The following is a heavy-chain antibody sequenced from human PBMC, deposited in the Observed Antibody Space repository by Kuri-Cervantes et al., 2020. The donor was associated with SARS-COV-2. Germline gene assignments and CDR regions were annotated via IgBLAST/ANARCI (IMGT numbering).Heavy chain of an antibody. CDR2: IGPSDSYT. D-gene: IGHD3-3*01. J-gene: IGHJ4*02. Sequence: KVSCKGSGYSFTSYWISWVRQMPGKGLEWMGRIGPSDSYTNYSPSFQGHVTISADKSISTAYLQWSSLKASDTAMYYCASTVAFWSGYYDYWGQGTLVTVSS. CDR1: GYSFTSYW. V-gene: IGHV5-10-1*01. CDR3: ASTVAFWSGYYDY.